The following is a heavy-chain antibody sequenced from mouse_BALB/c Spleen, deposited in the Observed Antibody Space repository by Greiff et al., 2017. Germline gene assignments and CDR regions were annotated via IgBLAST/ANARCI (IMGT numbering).Heavy chain of an antibody. CDR1: GDSITSGY. Sequence: EVKLMESGPSLVKPSQTLSLTCSVTGDSITSGYWNWIRKFPGNKLEYMGYISYSGSTYYNPSLKSRISITRDTSKNQYYLQLNSVTTEDTATYYCARSPSGSAWFAYWGQGTLVTVSA. CDR3: ARSPSGSAWFAY. J-gene: IGHJ3*01. CDR2: ISYSGST. V-gene: IGHV3-8*02. D-gene: IGHD6-1*01.